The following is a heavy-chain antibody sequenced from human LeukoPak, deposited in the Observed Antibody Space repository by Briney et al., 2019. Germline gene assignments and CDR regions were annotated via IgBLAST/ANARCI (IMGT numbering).Heavy chain of an antibody. Sequence: GGSLRLSCAASGFTVSSNYMSWVRQAPGKGLEWVSVIYSGGSTYYADSVKSRFSISRDSSKNILYLQMNSLRAEDTAVYYCAKDRCSNGVGCYYYYMDVWGKGTTVTISS. V-gene: IGHV3-66*02. CDR2: IYSGGST. J-gene: IGHJ6*03. CDR3: AKDRCSNGVGCYYYYMDV. D-gene: IGHD2-8*01. CDR1: GFTVSSNY.